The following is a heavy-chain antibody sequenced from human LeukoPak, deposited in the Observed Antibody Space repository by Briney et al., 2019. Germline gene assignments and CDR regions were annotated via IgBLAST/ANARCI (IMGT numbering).Heavy chain of an antibody. D-gene: IGHD1-20*01. CDR1: GGTFSSYA. CDR2: IIPIFGTA. Sequence: GASVKVSCKASGGTFSSYAISWVRQAPGQGLEWMGGIIPIFGTANYAQKFQGRVTITTDESTSTAYMELSSLRSEDTAVYYCARVQFGGNWNDPPRWSNTYYMDVWGKGTTVTVSS. CDR3: ARVQFGGNWNDPPRWSNTYYMDV. J-gene: IGHJ6*03. V-gene: IGHV1-69*05.